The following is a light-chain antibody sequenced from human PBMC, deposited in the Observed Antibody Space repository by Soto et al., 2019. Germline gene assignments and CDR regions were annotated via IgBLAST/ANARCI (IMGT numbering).Light chain of an antibody. J-gene: IGKJ4*01. V-gene: IGKV4-1*01. CDR1: QSLLYRSTNNNY. Sequence: DIVLTQFPDSLTLSLGETATIKCKSSQSLLYRSTNNNYLAWYQQKPGQSPKVIMYWESTRASGVPDRFSGSVSGTDFTLTIRNLQPEDVAVYYCHQYYTPQITFGGGTKV. CDR3: HQYYTPQIT. CDR2: WES.